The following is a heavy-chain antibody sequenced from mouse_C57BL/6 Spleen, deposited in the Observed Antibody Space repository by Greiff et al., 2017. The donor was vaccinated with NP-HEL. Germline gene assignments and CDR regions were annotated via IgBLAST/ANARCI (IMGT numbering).Heavy chain of an antibody. V-gene: IGHV1-81*01. CDR1: GYTFTSYG. CDR2: NYPRSGNT. J-gene: IGHJ4*01. Sequence: QVQLQQSGAELARPGASVKLSCKASGYTFTSYGISWVKQRTGQGLEWIGENYPRSGNTYYNEKFKGKATLTADKSSSTAYMELRSLTSEDSAVYFCARLDYYGSRSHYAMDYWGQGTSVTVSS. D-gene: IGHD1-1*01. CDR3: ARLDYYGSRSHYAMDY.